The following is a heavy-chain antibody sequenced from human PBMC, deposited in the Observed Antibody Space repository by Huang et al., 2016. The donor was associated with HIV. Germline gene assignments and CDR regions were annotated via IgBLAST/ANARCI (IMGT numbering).Heavy chain of an antibody. CDR3: AKRGGNYPPGYYGMDV. D-gene: IGHD3-16*01. CDR2: SIPIFGTA. J-gene: IGHJ6*02. Sequence: QVQLVQSGAEVKKPGSSVKVSCRSSGDTFRSCAINWVRQAPGPGLEWMGGSIPIFGTATYARKCQGRGSIAADDSTRTAYMELSSLTSEDTAVYYCAKRGGNYPPGYYGMDVWGQGTIVTVSS. CDR1: GDTFRSCA. V-gene: IGHV1-69*01.